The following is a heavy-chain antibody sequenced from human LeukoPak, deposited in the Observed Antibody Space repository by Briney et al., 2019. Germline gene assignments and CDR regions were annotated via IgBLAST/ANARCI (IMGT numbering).Heavy chain of an antibody. Sequence: SETLSLTCAVSGYSISSGYYWGWFRQPPAKGLEWIGSSYHSRSSYYNPSLNSRVTISVDTSKNQFSLQLSSVTAADTAAYYCARHGKDIVVAYFDYWGQGGMVSVRS. J-gene: IGHJ4*02. CDR2: SYHSRSS. D-gene: IGHD2-2*01. CDR1: GYSISSGYY. CDR3: ARHGKDIVVAYFDY. V-gene: IGHV4-38-2*01.